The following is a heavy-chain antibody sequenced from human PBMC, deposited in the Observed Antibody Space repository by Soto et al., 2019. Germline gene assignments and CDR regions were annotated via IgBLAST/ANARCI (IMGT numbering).Heavy chain of an antibody. CDR3: TTHAAYYYNDY. Sequence: ASVKVSCKASGYTFTRYYMNWVRQAPGQGLEWMGWINPDSGDTEYAQKFQGRVTMTRDTSLSTAYMEVSRLESDDTATYYCTTHAAYYYNDYWGQGTLVTVSS. CDR1: GYTFTRYY. J-gene: IGHJ4*02. D-gene: IGHD3-16*01. CDR2: INPDSGDT. V-gene: IGHV1-2*02.